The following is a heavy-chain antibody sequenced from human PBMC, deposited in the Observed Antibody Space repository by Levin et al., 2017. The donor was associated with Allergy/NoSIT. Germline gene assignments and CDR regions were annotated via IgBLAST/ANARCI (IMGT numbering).Heavy chain of an antibody. D-gene: IGHD4-23*01. V-gene: IGHV1-2*02. Sequence: ASVKVSCKASRNSFGDYNIYWVRQAPGQGLEWMGWINPKSGGTKYAQKFQGRVTMTRDTSISTAYMELSTLRSDDTAVYYCARGKAHYGMDVWGQGTTVTVSS. CDR3: ARGKAHYGMDV. J-gene: IGHJ6*02. CDR1: RNSFGDYN. CDR2: INPKSGGT.